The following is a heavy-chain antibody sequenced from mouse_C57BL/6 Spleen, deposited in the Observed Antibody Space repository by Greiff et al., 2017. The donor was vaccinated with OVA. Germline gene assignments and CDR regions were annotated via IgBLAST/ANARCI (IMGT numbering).Heavy chain of an antibody. CDR2: IDPENGDT. Sequence: EVHLVESGAELVRPGASVKLSCTASGFNIKDDYMHWVKQRPEQGLEWIGWIDPENGDTEYASKFQGKATITADTSSNTAYLQLSSLTSEDTAVYYCTNGNYFDYWGQGTTLTVSS. D-gene: IGHD1-1*01. CDR1: GFNIKDDY. CDR3: TNGNYFDY. V-gene: IGHV14-4*01. J-gene: IGHJ2*01.